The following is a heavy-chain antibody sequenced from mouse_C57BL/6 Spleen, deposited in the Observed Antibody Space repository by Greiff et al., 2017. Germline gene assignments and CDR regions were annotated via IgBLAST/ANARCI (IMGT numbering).Heavy chain of an antibody. CDR2: IRLKSDNYAT. V-gene: IGHV6-3*01. Sequence: EVQLQESGGGLVQPGGSMKLSCVASGFTFSNYWMNWVRQSPEKGLEWVAQIRLKSDNYATHYAESVTERFTISRDDSKSSVYLQMNNLRAEDTGNYYCTLTRSFDYWGQGTTLTVSS. CDR1: GFTFSNYW. J-gene: IGHJ2*01. CDR3: TLTRSFDY.